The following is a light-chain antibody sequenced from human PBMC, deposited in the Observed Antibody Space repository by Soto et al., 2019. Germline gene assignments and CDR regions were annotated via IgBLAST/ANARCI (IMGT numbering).Light chain of an antibody. V-gene: IGKV3-15*01. CDR1: QSVSNT. J-gene: IGKJ1*01. CDR3: QQYNNWPPWT. CDR2: DAS. Sequence: ILMTQSPATLSVSPGERATLSCRASQSVSNTLAWYQQKPGQAPRLLIYDASTRATGIPARFRGRGSGTEYTLTSSGMQSEDVAVYYCQQYNNWPPWTFGQGTKVEIK.